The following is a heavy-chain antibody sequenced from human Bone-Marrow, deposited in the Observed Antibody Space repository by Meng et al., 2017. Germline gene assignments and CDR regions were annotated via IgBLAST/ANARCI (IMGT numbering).Heavy chain of an antibody. V-gene: IGHV1-2*06. CDR3: ARDEDISAAGKLFGDY. Sequence: QVQCVQSGAEVKKPGASVKVSCKPSGYNFPDYYIHWVRRAPGQGLEWMGRINPKSGDTHYAQKFQARVTMTGDTSISTAYMELSGLRSDDTAMYYCARDEDISAAGKLFGDYWGQGTLVTVSS. J-gene: IGHJ4*02. D-gene: IGHD6-25*01. CDR1: GYNFPDYY. CDR2: INPKSGDT.